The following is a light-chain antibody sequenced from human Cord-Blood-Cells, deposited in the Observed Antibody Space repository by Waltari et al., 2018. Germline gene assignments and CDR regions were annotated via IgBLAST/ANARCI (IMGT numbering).Light chain of an antibody. CDR2: GAS. V-gene: IGKV3-15*01. CDR1: QSVSSN. CDR3: QQYNNWPPA. J-gene: IGKJ2*01. Sequence: EIVMTQSPATLSVSPGERAPLSCRASQSVSSNLAWYQQKPGQAPRLLIYGASTRATGIPARFSGSWSGTEFTLTISSLQSEDFAVYYCQQYNNWPPAFGQGTKLEIK.